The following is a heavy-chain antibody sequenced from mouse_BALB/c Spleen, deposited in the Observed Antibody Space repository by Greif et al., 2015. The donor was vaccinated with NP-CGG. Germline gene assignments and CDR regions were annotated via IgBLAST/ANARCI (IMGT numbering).Heavy chain of an antibody. V-gene: IGHV5-9-3*01. D-gene: IGHD2-1*01. J-gene: IGHJ4*01. Sequence: EVQVVESGGGLVKPGGSLKLSCAASGFTFSSYAMSWVRQTPEKRLEWVATISSGGSYTYYPDSVKGRFTISRDNAKNPLYLQMSSLRSEDTAMYYCARYHGNYVDAMDYWGQGTSVTVSS. CDR2: ISSGGSYT. CDR1: GFTFSSYA. CDR3: ARYHGNYVDAMDY.